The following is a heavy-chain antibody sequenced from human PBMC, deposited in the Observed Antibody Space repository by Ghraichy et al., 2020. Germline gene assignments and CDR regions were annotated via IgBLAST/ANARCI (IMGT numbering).Heavy chain of an antibody. V-gene: IGHV3-53*05. Sequence: GGSLRLSCAASGFTVSNNFMNWVRQAPGKGLEWVSLIYSGGSTHYADSVKGRFTISRDNSKNTLFLQMNILRIEDTAVYYCACTQYDSWSCWGQGTLVTVSS. J-gene: IGHJ4*02. D-gene: IGHD3-10*01. CDR3: ACTQYDSWSC. CDR2: IYSGGST. CDR1: GFTVSNNF.